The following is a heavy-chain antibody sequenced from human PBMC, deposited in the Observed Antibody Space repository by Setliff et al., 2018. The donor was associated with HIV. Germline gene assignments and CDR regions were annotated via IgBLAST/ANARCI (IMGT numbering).Heavy chain of an antibody. J-gene: IGHJ4*02. V-gene: IGHV4-59*11. CDR1: GASIRSHY. CDR2: IYYSEST. Sequence: SETLSLTCTVSGASIRSHYWSWIRQPPGKRLEWIGNIYYSESTNYNPSLKSRVTISVDTSRNQFSLRLNSVTAADTAVYYCARGGLTAAGTLLLVGYFDYWGQGTLVTVSS. D-gene: IGHD6-13*01. CDR3: ARGGLTAAGTLLLVGYFDY.